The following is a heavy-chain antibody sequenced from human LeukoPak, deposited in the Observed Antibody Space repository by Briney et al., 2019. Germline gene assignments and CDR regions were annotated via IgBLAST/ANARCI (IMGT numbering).Heavy chain of an antibody. CDR1: GGSFSGYY. J-gene: IGHJ3*02. V-gene: IGHV4-34*01. CDR3: ARDDIVVVPAAILKVNAFDI. Sequence: KPSETLSLTCAVYGGSFSGYYWSWIRQPPGKGLEWIGEINHSGSTNYNPSLKSRVTISVDTSKNQFSLKLSSVTAADTAVYYCARDDIVVVPAAILKVNAFDIWGQGTMVTVSS. D-gene: IGHD2-2*02. CDR2: INHSGST.